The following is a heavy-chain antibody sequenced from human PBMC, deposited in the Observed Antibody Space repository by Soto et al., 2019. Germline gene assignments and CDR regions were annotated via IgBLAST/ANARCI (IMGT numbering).Heavy chain of an antibody. CDR1: GGSISSYY. CDR3: AGGAVAGGSFDAFDI. J-gene: IGHJ3*02. V-gene: IGHV4-59*01. D-gene: IGHD6-19*01. CDR2: IYYSGST. Sequence: SETLSLTCTVSGGSISSYYWSWIRQPPGKGLEWIGYIYYSGSTNYNPSLKSRVTISVDTSKNQFSLKLSSVTAADTAVYYCAGGAVAGGSFDAFDIWGQGTMVTVSS.